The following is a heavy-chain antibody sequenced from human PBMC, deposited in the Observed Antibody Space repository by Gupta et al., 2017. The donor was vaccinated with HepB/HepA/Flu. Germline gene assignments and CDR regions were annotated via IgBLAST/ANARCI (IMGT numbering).Heavy chain of an antibody. J-gene: IGHJ4*02. CDR3: ARGGPTSIYDY. D-gene: IGHD6-6*01. CDR2: INPNGGGT. Sequence: QVQLVQSGADVKKPGASVKVSCKASGFTFTAYYMHWVRQAPGQGLEWMGWINPNGGGTDYAQKFQGRVTMARDTSITTAYMELSGLTSDDTAVYYCARGGPTSIYDYWGQGTLVTVSS. V-gene: IGHV1-2*02. CDR1: GFTFTAYY.